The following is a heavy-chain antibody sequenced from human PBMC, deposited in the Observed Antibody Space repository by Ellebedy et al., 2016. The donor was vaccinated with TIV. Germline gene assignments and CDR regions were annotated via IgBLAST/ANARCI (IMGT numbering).Heavy chain of an antibody. V-gene: IGHV3-66*01. CDR1: EFTVSYDY. J-gene: IGHJ2*01. Sequence: GGSLRLSCAASEFTVSYDYMNWVRQAPGKGPEWVSGIYTDDTAYYADSVGGRFTIFRDNSKNTLYLQLKSLRTEDTAVYYCARASFFDVDLSGWYFDLWGRGTLVTVSS. D-gene: IGHD3-16*02. CDR3: ARASFFDVDLSGWYFDL. CDR2: IYTDDTA.